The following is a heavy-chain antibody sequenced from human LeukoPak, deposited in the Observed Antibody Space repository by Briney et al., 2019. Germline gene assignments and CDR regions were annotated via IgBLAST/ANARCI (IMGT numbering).Heavy chain of an antibody. CDR1: GFTFTDYG. J-gene: IGHJ4*02. CDR3: ANEAVAGTHYFDY. D-gene: IGHD6-19*01. CDR2: IRSDGSIE. Sequence: GGSLRLSCAASGFTFTDYGMHWVRQAPGKGLEWVTFIRSDGSIEYYADSVKGRFTISRDNSKNTLYLQMNSLRAEDTAVYYCANEAVAGTHYFDYWGQGTLVTVSS. V-gene: IGHV3-30*02.